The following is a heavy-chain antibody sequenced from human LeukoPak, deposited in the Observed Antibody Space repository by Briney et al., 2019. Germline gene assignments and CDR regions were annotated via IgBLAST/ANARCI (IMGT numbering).Heavy chain of an antibody. J-gene: IGHJ4*02. Sequence: PSETLSLTCTVSGGSISGHYWSWIRQPPGKGLEWIGCMYYSGSTNYNPSLESRVIMSVDTSKNQVSLRLTSVTAADTAVYYCARGNWRYYFGYWGQGALVTVSS. CDR3: ARGNWRYYFGY. CDR2: MYYSGST. CDR1: GGSISGHY. V-gene: IGHV4-59*11. D-gene: IGHD1-26*01.